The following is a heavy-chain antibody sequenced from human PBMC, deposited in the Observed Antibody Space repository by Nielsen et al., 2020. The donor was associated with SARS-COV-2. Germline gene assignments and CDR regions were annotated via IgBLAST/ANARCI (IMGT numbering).Heavy chain of an antibody. Sequence: SGPTLVKPTQTLTLTCTFSGFSLSTSGMCVSWIRQPPGKALEWLACIDWDDDKYYSTSLKTRLTISKDTSKNQVVLTMTNMDPVDTATYYCARISHYGSSWPYYYYGMDVWGQGTTVTVSS. CDR2: IDWDDDK. V-gene: IGHV2-70*11. CDR1: GFSLSTSGMC. D-gene: IGHD6-13*01. CDR3: ARISHYGSSWPYYYYGMDV. J-gene: IGHJ6*02.